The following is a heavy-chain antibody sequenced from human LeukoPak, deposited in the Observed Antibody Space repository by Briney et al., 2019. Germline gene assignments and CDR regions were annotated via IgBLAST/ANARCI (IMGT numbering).Heavy chain of an antibody. J-gene: IGHJ4*02. V-gene: IGHV3-23*01. D-gene: IGHD2-21*01. CDR2: IGDSGGIT. CDR1: GFTFSSYA. Sequence: GGSLRLSCAASGFTFSSYAMSWVRQAPGKGLEWVSVIGDSGGITFYADSVKGRFTLSRDNSKNTLYLQMNSLRAEDTAVYYCARDRHISPLYYFDYWGQGTLVTVSS. CDR3: ARDRHISPLYYFDY.